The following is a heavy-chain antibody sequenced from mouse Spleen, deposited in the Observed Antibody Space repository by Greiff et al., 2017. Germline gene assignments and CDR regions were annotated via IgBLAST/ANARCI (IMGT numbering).Heavy chain of an antibody. Sequence: EVQLVESGGGLVKPGGSLKLSCAASGFTFSSYAMSWVRQTPEKRLEWVATISSGGSYTYYPDSVKGRFTISRDNAKNTLYLQMSSLRSEDTAMYYCARVYDGTAFAYWGQGTLVTVSA. CDR1: GFTFSSYA. D-gene: IGHD2-3*01. CDR2: ISSGGSYT. J-gene: IGHJ3*01. CDR3: ARVYDGTAFAY. V-gene: IGHV5-9-3*01.